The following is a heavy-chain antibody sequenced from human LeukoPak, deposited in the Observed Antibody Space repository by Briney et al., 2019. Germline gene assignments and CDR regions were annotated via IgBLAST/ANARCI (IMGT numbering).Heavy chain of an antibody. J-gene: IGHJ4*02. V-gene: IGHV3-30*16. CDR1: GFTFSSYA. D-gene: IGHD6-13*01. CDR3: ARDSIAAAGLFDY. Sequence: GGSLRLSCAASGFTFSSYAMHWVRQAPGKGLEWVAVISYDGSNKYYADSVKGRFIISRDNSKNTLYLQMNSLRAEDTAVYYCARDSIAAAGLFDYWGQGTLVTVSS. CDR2: ISYDGSNK.